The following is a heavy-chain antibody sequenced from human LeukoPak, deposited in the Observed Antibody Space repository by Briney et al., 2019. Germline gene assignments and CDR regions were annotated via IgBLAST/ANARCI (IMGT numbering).Heavy chain of an antibody. J-gene: IGHJ3*02. V-gene: IGHV3-74*01. CDR3: ARDHPSGYYGSGSYYEWPDASDI. CDR2: INSDGSST. D-gene: IGHD3-10*01. CDR1: GFTFGSYW. Sequence: GGSLRLSCAASGFTFGSYWMHWVRQAPGKGLVWVSRINSDGSSTSYADSVKGRFTISRDNAKNTLYLQMNSLRAEDTAVYYCARDHPSGYYGSGSYYEWPDASDIWGQGTMVTVSS.